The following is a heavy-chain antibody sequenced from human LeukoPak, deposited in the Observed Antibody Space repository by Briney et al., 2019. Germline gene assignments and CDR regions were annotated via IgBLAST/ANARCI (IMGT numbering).Heavy chain of an antibody. J-gene: IGHJ6*03. CDR3: ARGAGDSGSYYYYYYMDV. CDR2: INPNSGGT. D-gene: IGHD1-26*01. Sequence: ASVKVSCKASGYTFTGYYMHWVRQAPGQGLEWMGWINPNSGGTNYAQKFQGRVTMTRDTSISTAYMGLSRLRSDDTAVYYCARGAGDSGSYYYYYYMDVWGKGTTVTVSS. CDR1: GYTFTGYY. V-gene: IGHV1-2*02.